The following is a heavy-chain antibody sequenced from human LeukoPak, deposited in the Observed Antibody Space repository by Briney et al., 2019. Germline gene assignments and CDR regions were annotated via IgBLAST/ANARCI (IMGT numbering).Heavy chain of an antibody. V-gene: IGHV3-9*01. Sequence: GGSLRLSCAASGFTFDDYAMHWVRQAPGKGLEWVSGISWNSGSIGYADSVKGRFTISRDNAKNSLYLQMNSLRAEDTALYYCAEDLGWRLAIVFSATYFDYWGQGTLVTVSS. J-gene: IGHJ4*02. D-gene: IGHD5-24*01. CDR1: GFTFDDYA. CDR2: ISWNSGSI. CDR3: AEDLGWRLAIVFSATYFDY.